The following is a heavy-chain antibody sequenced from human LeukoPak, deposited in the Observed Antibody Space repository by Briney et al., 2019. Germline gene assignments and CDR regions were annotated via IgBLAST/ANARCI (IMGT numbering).Heavy chain of an antibody. D-gene: IGHD3-9*01. Sequence: GGSLRLSCAASGFVFNSYAMNWVRQAPGKGLEWVAVISYDGSNQYYADSVKGRFTISRDNSKNTLYLQMNSLRAEATALYYCAKDTRRYDIFQGVFDYWGQGTLVTVSS. CDR2: ISYDGSNQ. CDR1: GFVFNSYA. CDR3: AKDTRRYDIFQGVFDY. V-gene: IGHV3-30*04. J-gene: IGHJ4*02.